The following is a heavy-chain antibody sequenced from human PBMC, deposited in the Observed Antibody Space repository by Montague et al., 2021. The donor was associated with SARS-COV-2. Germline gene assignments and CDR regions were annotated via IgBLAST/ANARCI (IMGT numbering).Heavy chain of an antibody. V-gene: IGHV6-1*01. CDR1: GDSDGVMGPG. J-gene: IGHJ4*02. Sequence: CAISGDSDGVMGPGRNSDKHTSSLQSRQQVVSRFRFEWYNDYAVSVKSRITINPDTSKNQISLQLNSVTPEDTAVYYCARTSASSDYWGQGTLVTVSS. CDR2: SRFRFEWYN. D-gene: IGHD1-26*01. CDR3: ARTSASSDY.